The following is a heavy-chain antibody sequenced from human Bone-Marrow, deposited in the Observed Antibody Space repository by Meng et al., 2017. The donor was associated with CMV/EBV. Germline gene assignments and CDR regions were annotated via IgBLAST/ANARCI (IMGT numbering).Heavy chain of an antibody. Sequence: SETLSLTCAVYGGSFSGYYWSWIRQPPGKGLEWIGEINHSGSTNYNPSLKSRVTISVDTSKNQFSLKLSSVTAADTAVYYCARRYSSSSYNWFDPWGQGTLVTVSS. CDR3: ARRYSSSSYNWFDP. V-gene: IGHV4-34*01. D-gene: IGHD6-6*01. J-gene: IGHJ5*02. CDR1: GGSFSGYY. CDR2: INHSGST.